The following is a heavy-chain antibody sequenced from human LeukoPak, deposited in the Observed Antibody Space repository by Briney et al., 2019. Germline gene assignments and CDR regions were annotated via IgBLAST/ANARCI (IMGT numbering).Heavy chain of an antibody. CDR1: GFTFSSYA. J-gene: IGHJ4*02. CDR2: ISSSSSYI. Sequence: PGGSLRLSCAASGFTFSSYAMHWVRQAPGKGLEWVSSISSSSSYIYYADSVKGRFTISRDNAKNSLYLQMNSLRAEDTAVYYCARDFRRDGYNFGLRAPKGGYWGQGTLVTVSS. V-gene: IGHV3-21*01. CDR3: ARDFRRDGYNFGLRAPKGGY. D-gene: IGHD5-24*01.